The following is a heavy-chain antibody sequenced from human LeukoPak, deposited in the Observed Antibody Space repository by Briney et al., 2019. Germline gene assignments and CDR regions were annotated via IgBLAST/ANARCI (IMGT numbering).Heavy chain of an antibody. CDR1: GDSISSGGDY. J-gene: IGHJ3*02. CDR3: ARGLNAQDDLDAFDI. Sequence: SETLSLTCTVSGDSISSGGDYWNWIRQRPGTGLEWIGYIYSSGPTYHSPSLKSRVSMLVDPSKNQFSLNLGSVTAADTAVYYCARGLNAQDDLDAFDIWGQGIVVTVSS. V-gene: IGHV4-31*03. CDR2: IYSSGPT. D-gene: IGHD1-1*01.